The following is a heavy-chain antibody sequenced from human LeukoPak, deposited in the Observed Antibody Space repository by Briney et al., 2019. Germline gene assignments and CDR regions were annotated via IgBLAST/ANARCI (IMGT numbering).Heavy chain of an antibody. V-gene: IGHV4-34*01. Sequence: SETLSLTCAVYGGSFSGYYWSWIRQPPGKGLEWIGEINHSRSTNYNPSLKSRVTISLDTSKNQFSLKLSSVTAADTAVYYCASVDDFDYWGQGTLVTVSS. J-gene: IGHJ4*02. CDR2: INHSRST. CDR1: GGSFSGYY. CDR3: ASVDDFDY.